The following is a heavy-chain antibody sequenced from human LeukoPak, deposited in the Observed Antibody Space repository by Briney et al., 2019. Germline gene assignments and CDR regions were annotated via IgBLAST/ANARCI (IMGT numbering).Heavy chain of an antibody. D-gene: IGHD1-1*01. Sequence: GPTLVNPTQTLTLTCTFSGFSLSPSGMCVSWIRQPPGKALEWLVRTDWDDAKYYSTSLKTRLTISKDTYKNRVVLTPTKRPYVDTPTYYCARIEVATRAHFDYWGQGTLVTVSS. J-gene: IGHJ4*02. CDR3: ARIEVATRAHFDY. CDR2: TDWDDAK. CDR1: GFSLSPSGMC. V-gene: IGHV2-70*11.